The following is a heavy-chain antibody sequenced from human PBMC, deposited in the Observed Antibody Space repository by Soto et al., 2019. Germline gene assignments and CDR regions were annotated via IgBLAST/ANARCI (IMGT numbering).Heavy chain of an antibody. CDR2: ISYDGSNA. D-gene: IGHD1-26*01. CDR1: GFTFSSYG. Sequence: GGSLRLSCVASGFTFSSYGMHWVRQAPGKGLEWVAIISYDGSNAYYADSVKGRFTISRDNSKNTLYLQMNSLRAEDTSVYYCAKEGGLSGSYYISSSYYFDYWGQGTLVTVSS. V-gene: IGHV3-30*18. J-gene: IGHJ4*02. CDR3: AKEGGLSGSYYISSSYYFDY.